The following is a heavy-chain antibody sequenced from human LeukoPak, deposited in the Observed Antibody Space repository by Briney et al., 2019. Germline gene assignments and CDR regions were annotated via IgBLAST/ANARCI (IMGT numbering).Heavy chain of an antibody. V-gene: IGHV3-7*01. CDR2: IKQDGSEK. J-gene: IGHJ4*02. CDR1: GFTFSSYW. D-gene: IGHD5-24*01. Sequence: PGGSLRLSCAASGFTFSSYWMSWVRRAPGKGLEWVANIKQDGSEKYYVDSVKGRFTISRDNAKNSLYLQMNSLRAEDTAVYYCARDRSRATLDYWGQGTLVTVSS. CDR3: ARDRSRATLDY.